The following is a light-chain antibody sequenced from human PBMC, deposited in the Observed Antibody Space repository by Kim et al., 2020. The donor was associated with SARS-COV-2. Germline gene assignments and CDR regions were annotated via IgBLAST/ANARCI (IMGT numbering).Light chain of an antibody. V-gene: IGLV2-14*03. J-gene: IGLJ3*02. CDR1: SSDVGGYNY. Sequence: GPSITSTCAGTSSDVGGYNYVSWYQQHPGKAPRLRIDDVSNPPSGVSNRFPGSKPGNTASLTISGLQAEDEADYYCSSYTSSSGWVFGGGTQLSVL. CDR3: SSYTSSSGWV. CDR2: DVS.